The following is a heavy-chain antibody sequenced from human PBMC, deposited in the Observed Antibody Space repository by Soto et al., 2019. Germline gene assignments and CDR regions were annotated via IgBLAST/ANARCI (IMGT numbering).Heavy chain of an antibody. CDR1: GFTFSSYW. CDR2: INSDRSST. J-gene: IGHJ6*02. Sequence: GGSLRLSCAASGFTFSSYWMHWVRQAPGKGLVWVSRINSDRSSTSYADSVKGRFTISRDNAKNTLYLQMNSLRAEDTAVYYCARDGNYDFWSGYLRAPFYYYGMDVWGQGSTVTVSS. CDR3: ARDGNYDFWSGYLRAPFYYYGMDV. D-gene: IGHD3-3*01. V-gene: IGHV3-74*01.